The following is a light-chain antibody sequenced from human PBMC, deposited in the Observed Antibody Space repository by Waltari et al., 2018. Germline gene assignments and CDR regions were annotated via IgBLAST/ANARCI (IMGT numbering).Light chain of an antibody. V-gene: IGKV3-20*01. CDR3: QHYVRLPVT. CDR2: GAS. J-gene: IGKJ1*01. CDR1: ESVSRA. Sequence: EIVLTQSPGTLSLSSGERVTLSCRASESVSRALAWYQQKPGQAPRLLMYGASTRATGITDRFSGSGSGTDFSLTISRLEPEDFAVYYCQHYVRLPVTFGQGTKVEIK.